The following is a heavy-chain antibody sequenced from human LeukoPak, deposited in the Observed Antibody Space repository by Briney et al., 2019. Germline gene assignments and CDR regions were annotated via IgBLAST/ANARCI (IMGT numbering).Heavy chain of an antibody. J-gene: IGHJ4*02. D-gene: IGHD2-15*01. CDR2: IIPILGIA. V-gene: IGHV1-69*10. CDR1: GGTFSSYA. Sequence: ASVSVSCKASGGTFSSYAISWVRQAPGQGLEWMGGIIPILGIANYEQKFQGRVTITADKSTSTVYMELSSLRSEDTAVYYCATLGCSGGSCQDYWGQGTLVTVSS. CDR3: ATLGCSGGSCQDY.